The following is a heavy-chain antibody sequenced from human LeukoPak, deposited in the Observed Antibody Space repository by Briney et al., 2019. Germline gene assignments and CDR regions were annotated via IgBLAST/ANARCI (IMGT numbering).Heavy chain of an antibody. CDR2: ISSSSSYI. CDR1: GFTFSSYS. CDR3: ARLDIVVVPAAIRGEDWFDP. Sequence: GGSLRLSCAASGFTFSSYSVNWVRQAPGKGLEWVSSISSSSSYIYYADSVKGRFTISRDNAKNSLYLQMNSLRAEDTAVYYCARLDIVVVPAAIRGEDWFDPWGQGTLVTVSS. V-gene: IGHV3-21*01. D-gene: IGHD2-2*03. J-gene: IGHJ5*02.